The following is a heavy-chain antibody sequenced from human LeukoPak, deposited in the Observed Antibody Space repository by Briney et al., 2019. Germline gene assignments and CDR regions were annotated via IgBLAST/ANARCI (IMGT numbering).Heavy chain of an antibody. D-gene: IGHD3-10*01. J-gene: IGHJ4*02. CDR1: DSSFRSHD. CDR3: AKGPNFGSWRAVDY. V-gene: IGHV3-23*01. Sequence: GGSLRLSCAASDSSFRSHDMSWVRQTLEKGLEWVSSISGDGATFYAVSVKGRFTISRDKSENILYLQMNSLRADDTAIYYCAKGPNFGSWRAVDYWGQGSLVTVSS. CDR2: ISGDGAT.